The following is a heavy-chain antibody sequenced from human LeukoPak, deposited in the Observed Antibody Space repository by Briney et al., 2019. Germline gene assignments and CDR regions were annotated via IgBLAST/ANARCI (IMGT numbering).Heavy chain of an antibody. D-gene: IGHD3-16*01. CDR2: ISGTGGRT. CDR3: AKGLHGGVGYGVDV. CDR1: GFTFDDYG. J-gene: IGHJ6*02. V-gene: IGHV3-23*01. Sequence: PGGSLRLSCAASGFTFDDYGMSWVRQAPGKGLEWVSSISGTGGRTYSADSVKGRFTISRDNSKNTLYLQMKNLRVEHTAVYYCAKGLHGGVGYGVDVWGQGTTVSVSS.